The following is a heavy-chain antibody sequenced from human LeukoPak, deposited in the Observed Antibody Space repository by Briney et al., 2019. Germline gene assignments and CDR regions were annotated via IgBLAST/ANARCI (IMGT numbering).Heavy chain of an antibody. CDR2: ISGSGGGT. J-gene: IGHJ1*01. D-gene: IGHD1-26*01. CDR1: GFTFSSFV. V-gene: IGHV3-23*01. Sequence: GASVSLSRKASGFTFSSFVMSWVRQAPGKGLEWVSAISGSGGGTYYADSVKGRFTISRDNSKNTLYLQMNILRAEDTAVYYCAKGGIEGDIIPYSVHLWGQNALLTVSS. CDR3: AKGGIEGDIIPYSVHL.